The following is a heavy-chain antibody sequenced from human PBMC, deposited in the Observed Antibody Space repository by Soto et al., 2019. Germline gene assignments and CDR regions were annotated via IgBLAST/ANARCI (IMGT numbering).Heavy chain of an antibody. J-gene: IGHJ4*02. D-gene: IGHD3-16*01. V-gene: IGHV1-2*02. CDR1: GSTFSGYY. Sequence: SSAKVSSKASGSTFSGYYMPWVRQAPGEGIEWMGWINPKSDDTNYAQKMEGRVTMTRDTSISTAYLELRRLTSDETDVYYGAPGLRESNYWGRGTL. CDR2: INPKSDDT. CDR3: APGLRESNY.